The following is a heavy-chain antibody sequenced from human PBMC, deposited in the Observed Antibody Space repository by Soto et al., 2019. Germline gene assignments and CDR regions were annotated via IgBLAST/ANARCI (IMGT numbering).Heavy chain of an antibody. D-gene: IGHD2-15*01. Sequence: QVQLVQSGAEVKKPGSSVKVSCKASGGTFSSYAISWVRQAPGQGLEWMGGIIPIFGTANYAQKFQGRVTITADKSTSTAYMELSSLRSEDTAVYYCARGVVVAAMEYYYSYGMDVWGQGTTVTVSS. CDR2: IIPIFGTA. CDR1: GGTFSSYA. J-gene: IGHJ6*02. CDR3: ARGVVVAAMEYYYSYGMDV. V-gene: IGHV1-69*06.